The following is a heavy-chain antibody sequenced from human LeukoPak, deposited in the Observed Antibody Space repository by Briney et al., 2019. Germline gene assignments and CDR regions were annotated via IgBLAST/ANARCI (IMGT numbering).Heavy chain of an antibody. J-gene: IGHJ5*01. CDR2: IYHSGST. CDR1: GYSISSGYY. CDR3: ARGYSSSWYDS. D-gene: IGHD6-13*01. V-gene: IGHV4-38-2*01. Sequence: PSETLSLTCAVSGYSISSGYYWGWIRQPPGKGLEWIGSIYHSGSTYYNPSLKSRVTISVDTSKNQFSLKLSSVTAADTAVYYCARGYSSSWYDSWGQGTLVTVSS.